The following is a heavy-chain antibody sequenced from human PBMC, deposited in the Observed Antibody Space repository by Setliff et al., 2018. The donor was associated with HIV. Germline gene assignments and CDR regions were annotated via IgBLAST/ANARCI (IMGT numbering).Heavy chain of an antibody. CDR2: VYYSRTSSHENFFHTGTT. Sequence: PSETLSLTCTVSGGSISDSHWSWIRQPPGKGLEWIGYVYYSRTSSHENFFHTGTTKYNPSLESRVTISQDTSKNQFSLKVTSLTAADTAEYFCARHKVPTTLGRLIYDYFYYGMDIWGQGTTVTVSS. V-gene: IGHV4-59*01. CDR3: ARHKVPTTLGRLIYDYFYYGMDI. CDR1: GGSISDSH. D-gene: IGHD3-16*01. J-gene: IGHJ6*02.